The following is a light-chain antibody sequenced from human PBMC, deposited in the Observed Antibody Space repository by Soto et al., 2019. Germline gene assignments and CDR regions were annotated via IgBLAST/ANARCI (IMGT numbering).Light chain of an antibody. J-gene: IGKJ5*01. CDR1: QSINSY. V-gene: IGKV1-39*01. CDR3: QQSYISPLT. CDR2: TAS. Sequence: DIQMTQSPSSLSASLGDRVTITCRASQSINSYLNWYQQKPGKAPKLLIYTASSLQSGVPSRFSGSGSGTYFTLTISSLQPEDFATYYCQQSYISPLTFGQGTRLEIK.